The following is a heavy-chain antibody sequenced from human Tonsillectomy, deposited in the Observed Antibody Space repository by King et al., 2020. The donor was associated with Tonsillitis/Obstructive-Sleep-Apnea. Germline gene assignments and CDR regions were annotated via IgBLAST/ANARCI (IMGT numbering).Heavy chain of an antibody. CDR2: LNSDGSST. D-gene: IGHD6-13*01. V-gene: IGHV3-74*01. J-gene: IGHJ6*02. CDR3: ARDVVAAAGTFYYYYYGMDV. Sequence: EVQLVESGGGLVQPGGSLRLSCAASGFTFSSYWMHWVRQAPGKGLVWVSRLNSDGSSTRYADSVKGRFTISRDNAKNTLYLQMNSLRAEDAAVYYCARDVVAAAGTFYYYYYGMDVWGQGTTVTVSS. CDR1: GFTFSSYW.